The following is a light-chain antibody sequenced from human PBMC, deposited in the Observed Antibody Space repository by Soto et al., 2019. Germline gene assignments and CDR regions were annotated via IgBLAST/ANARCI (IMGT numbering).Light chain of an antibody. CDR2: RDI. V-gene: IGLV1-47*01. CDR1: RSNIGSNH. CDR3: AAWDDSLRGWV. J-gene: IGLJ3*02. Sequence: QPVLTQPPSASGTPGQRVTISCSGSRSNIGSNHVYWYQHLPGTAPKLLMYRDILRPSGVPDRFSASKSGTSASLAISGLRSDDEADYYCAAWDDSLRGWVFGGGTKVTVL.